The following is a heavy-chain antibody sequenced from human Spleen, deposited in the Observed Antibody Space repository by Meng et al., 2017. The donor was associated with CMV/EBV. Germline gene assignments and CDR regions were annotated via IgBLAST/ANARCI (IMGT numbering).Heavy chain of an antibody. Sequence: VYGGSFSGSYWSWIRQPLGKALEWIGEINHSGSTNYSPSLKGRLTMSVDTSKNQFSLKLSSVTAADTAVYYCAVSGMYNASGYYKDYWGQGTLVTVSS. CDR1: GGSFSGSY. J-gene: IGHJ4*02. CDR2: INHSGST. CDR3: AVSGMYNASGYYKDY. D-gene: IGHD3-22*01. V-gene: IGHV4-34*01.